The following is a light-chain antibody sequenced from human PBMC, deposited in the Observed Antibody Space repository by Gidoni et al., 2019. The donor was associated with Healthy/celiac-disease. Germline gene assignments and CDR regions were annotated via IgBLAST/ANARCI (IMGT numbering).Light chain of an antibody. V-gene: IGLV2-11*01. Sequence: QSALTQPRPVSGSPGETVTISCTGTSSDIGGYNYVSWYQHHPGKAPKRMIYKFRERPSGVPARFSGSNSGNTASLTISGLHAEDEADYYCCSYAGSYTFGFYVFGTGTKVTVL. CDR2: KFR. CDR3: CSYAGSYTFGFYV. CDR1: SSDIGGYNY. J-gene: IGLJ1*01.